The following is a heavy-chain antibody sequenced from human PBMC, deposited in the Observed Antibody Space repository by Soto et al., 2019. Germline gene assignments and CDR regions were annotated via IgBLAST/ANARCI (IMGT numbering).Heavy chain of an antibody. V-gene: IGHV1-69*01. CDR2: VIPTLATA. Sequence: QVQLVQSGAEVKKPGSSVKVSCKTSGGPFNNHAINWVRQAPGQGLEWVGLVIPTLATADYAQEFQGRVTMTADEVTNTAYMELSSLRSDDTGVYYWASDYGEIDAFDIWGQGTLVTVSS. CDR1: GGPFNNHA. CDR3: ASDYGEIDAFDI. D-gene: IGHD4-17*01. J-gene: IGHJ3*02.